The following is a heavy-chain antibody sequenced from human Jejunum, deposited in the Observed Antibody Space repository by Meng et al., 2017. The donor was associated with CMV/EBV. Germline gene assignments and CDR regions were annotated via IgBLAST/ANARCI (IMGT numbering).Heavy chain of an antibody. Sequence: FNNHAMTWVRQAPGKGLEWVASITNSGGDKKSADSVKGRFIISRDNSKNTLYLQMNNVRAEDAAIYFCAKGKSYCISTSCAKFDSWGRGTLVTVSS. CDR2: ITNSGGDK. V-gene: IGHV3-23*01. CDR1: FNNHA. D-gene: IGHD2-2*01. J-gene: IGHJ5*01. CDR3: AKGKSYCISTSCAKFDS.